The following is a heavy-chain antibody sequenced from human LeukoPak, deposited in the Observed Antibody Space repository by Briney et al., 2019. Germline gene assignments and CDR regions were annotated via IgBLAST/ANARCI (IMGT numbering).Heavy chain of an antibody. D-gene: IGHD6-6*01. CDR2: IYTSGST. V-gene: IGHV4-4*07. CDR1: GGYISRHY. Sequence: SETLSLTCTVSGGYISRHYWSWIRQPAGKGLEWIGRIYTSGSTNYNPSLKSRVTMSLDTSKNQFSLKLSSVTAADTAVYYCARDVPASIATYYFDYWGQGTLVTVSS. J-gene: IGHJ4*02. CDR3: ARDVPASIATYYFDY.